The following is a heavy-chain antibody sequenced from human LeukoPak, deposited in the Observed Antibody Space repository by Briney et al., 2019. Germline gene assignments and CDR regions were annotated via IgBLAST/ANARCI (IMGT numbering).Heavy chain of an antibody. CDR2: ISGSGDNI. CDR1: GFTFSSYA. D-gene: IGHD4-17*01. V-gene: IGHV3-23*01. Sequence: GGSLRLSCAASGFTFSSYAMSWVRQAPGKGLEWVSAISGSGDNIYYADSVKGRFTISRDNSKNTLYLQMNSLRVEDTAVYFCAKDLVTAVTVGYYFDYWGQGTLVTVSS. J-gene: IGHJ4*02. CDR3: AKDLVTAVTVGYYFDY.